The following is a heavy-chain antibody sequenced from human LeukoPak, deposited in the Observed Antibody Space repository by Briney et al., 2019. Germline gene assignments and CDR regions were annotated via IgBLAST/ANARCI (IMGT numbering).Heavy chain of an antibody. Sequence: SETRSLTCAVYGGSFSGYYWSWIRKPPGKGLEWIGEINHSGSTNYNPSLKSRVTISVDTSKNQFSLKLSSVTAADTAVYYCARGSRGEVYGSGSYYDYWGQGTLVTVSS. CDR1: GGSFSGYY. V-gene: IGHV4-34*01. CDR3: ARGSRGEVYGSGSYYDY. J-gene: IGHJ4*02. CDR2: INHSGST. D-gene: IGHD3-10*01.